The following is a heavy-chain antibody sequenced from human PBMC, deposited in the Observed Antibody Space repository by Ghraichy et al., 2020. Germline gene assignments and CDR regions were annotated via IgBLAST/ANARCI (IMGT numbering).Heavy chain of an antibody. V-gene: IGHV4-31*01. Sequence: SETLSLTCTVSGGSISSGGYYWSWIRQHPGKGLEWIGYIYYSGSTYYNPSLKSLVTISVDTSKNQFSLKLSSVTAADTAVYYCAGEYEFGMVVVWGQGTTVTVSS. CDR3: AGEYEFGMVVV. D-gene: IGHD1-14*01. J-gene: IGHJ6*02. CDR2: IYYSGST. CDR1: GGSISSGGYY.